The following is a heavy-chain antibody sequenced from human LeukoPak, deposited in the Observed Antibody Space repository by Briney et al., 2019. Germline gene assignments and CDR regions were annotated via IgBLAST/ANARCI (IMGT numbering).Heavy chain of an antibody. V-gene: IGHV1-69*05. CDR2: IIPIFGTA. D-gene: IGHD3-22*01. CDR1: GGTFSSYA. CDR3: AALSENYYDSSGYAFDI. Sequence: GASVKVSCKASGGTFSSYAISWVRQAPGQGLEWMGGIIPIFGTANYAQKFQERVTITRDMSTSTAYMELSSLRSEDTAVYYCAALSENYYDSSGYAFDIWGQGTMVTVSS. J-gene: IGHJ3*02.